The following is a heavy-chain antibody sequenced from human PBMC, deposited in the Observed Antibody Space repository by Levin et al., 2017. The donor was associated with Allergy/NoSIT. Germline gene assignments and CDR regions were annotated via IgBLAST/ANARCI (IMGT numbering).Heavy chain of an antibody. CDR3: ARVAGYSYGYYFDY. D-gene: IGHD5-18*01. CDR1: GGSISSGGYS. CDR2: IYLSGST. Sequence: SETLSLTCAVSGGSISSGGYSWSWIRQPPGKGLEWIGNIYLSGSTYYNPSLKSRVPISVDRSKNHVSLNLSSVTAADTAVYYCARVAGYSYGYYFDYWGQGTLVTVSS. V-gene: IGHV4-30-2*01. J-gene: IGHJ4*02.